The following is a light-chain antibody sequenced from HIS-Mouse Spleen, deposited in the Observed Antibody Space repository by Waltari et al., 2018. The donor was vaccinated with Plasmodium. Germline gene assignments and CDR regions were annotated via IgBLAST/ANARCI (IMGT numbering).Light chain of an antibody. CDR1: ALPNKD. CDR3: YSTDSSGNHRV. Sequence: SYELTQPPSASVSPGQTARSTCSGDALPNKDAYWYQQKSGQPPVLVIYEDSKRPSGIPERFSGSSSGTMATLTISGAQVEDEADYYCYSTDSSGNHRVFGGGTKLTVL. V-gene: IGLV3-10*01. CDR2: EDS. J-gene: IGLJ3*02.